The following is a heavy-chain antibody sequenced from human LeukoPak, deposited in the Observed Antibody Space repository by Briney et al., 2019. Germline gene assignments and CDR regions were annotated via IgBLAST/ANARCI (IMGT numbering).Heavy chain of an antibody. D-gene: IGHD1-1*01. CDR2: FDPEDGET. CDR1: GYTLTELS. J-gene: IGHJ1*01. Sequence: ASVKVSCKVSGYTLTELSMHWVRQAPGKGLEWMGGFDPEDGETIYAQKFQGRVTMTEDTSTDTAYMELGSLRSEDTAVYYCATATEGGNWNVGAFAEYFQHWGQGTLVTVSS. V-gene: IGHV1-24*01. CDR3: ATATEGGNWNVGAFAEYFQH.